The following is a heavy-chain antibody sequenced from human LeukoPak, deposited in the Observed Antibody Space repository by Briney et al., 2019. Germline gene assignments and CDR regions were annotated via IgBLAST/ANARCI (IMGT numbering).Heavy chain of an antibody. CDR3: ARDPQLIAAAGDY. V-gene: IGHV3-53*01. Sequence: PGGSLRLSCAASGFTVSSNYMSWVRQAPGKGLEWVSVIYSGGSTYYADSVKGRFTISRDNSKNTLYLQMNSLRAEDTAVYYCARDPQLIAAAGDYWGQGTLVTVSS. J-gene: IGHJ4*02. CDR1: GFTVSSNY. CDR2: IYSGGST. D-gene: IGHD6-13*01.